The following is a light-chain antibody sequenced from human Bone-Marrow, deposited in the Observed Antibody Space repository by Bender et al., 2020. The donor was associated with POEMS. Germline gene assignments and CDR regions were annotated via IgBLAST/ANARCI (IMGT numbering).Light chain of an antibody. V-gene: IGLV2-8*01. Sequence: QSALTQPPSASGSPGQSVTISCSGTSSDVGAYNYVSWYQQHPGKAPKLMIYEVSKRPSGVPDRFSGSKSGNTASLTVSGLQAEDEADYYCTSYAGSNKSVLFGGGTKLTVL. CDR1: SSDVGAYNY. J-gene: IGLJ2*01. CDR2: EVS. CDR3: TSYAGSNKSVL.